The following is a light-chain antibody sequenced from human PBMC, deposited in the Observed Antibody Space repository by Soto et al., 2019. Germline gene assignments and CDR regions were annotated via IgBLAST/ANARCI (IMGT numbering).Light chain of an antibody. J-gene: IGKJ4*01. CDR3: EQRYNWLT. V-gene: IGKV3-11*01. Sequence: EIVLTQSPATLSLSPGERATLSCRASQSVTKYLAWYQQKPGQAPRLLIYDTSNRATGIPARFSGSGSETDFTLTISSLESEDSGIYYCEQRYNWLTFGGGTKVEIK. CDR1: QSVTKY. CDR2: DTS.